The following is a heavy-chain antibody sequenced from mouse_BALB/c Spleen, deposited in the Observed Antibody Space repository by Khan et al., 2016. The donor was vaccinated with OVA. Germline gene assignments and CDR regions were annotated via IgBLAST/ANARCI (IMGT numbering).Heavy chain of an antibody. Sequence: VQLQESGGDLMKPGASVKISCKATGYTFSSYWIEWVKQRPGHGLEWIGQIFPGSVSTTYNEKFKGKATFTADTSSNTAYMQLSSLTSEDSAVCYCARGGYGGFAYWGQGTLVTVSA. J-gene: IGHJ3*01. D-gene: IGHD2-2*01. CDR1: GYTFSSYW. CDR3: ARGGYGGFAY. CDR2: IFPGSVST. V-gene: IGHV1-9*01.